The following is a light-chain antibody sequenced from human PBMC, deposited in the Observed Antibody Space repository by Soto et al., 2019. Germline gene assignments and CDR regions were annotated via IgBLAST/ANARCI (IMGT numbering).Light chain of an antibody. CDR2: EVT. J-gene: IGLJ3*02. CDR1: SSDVGRYIF. Sequence: QSALTQPASVSGSPGQSITISCTGTSSDVGRYIFVSWYQQHPGKAPKLIIYEVTNRPSEVSNRFSGSKSGNMASLTISGLQAEDEGDYFCASYTSSNSWEFGGGTKLTVL. CDR3: ASYTSSNSWE. V-gene: IGLV2-14*01.